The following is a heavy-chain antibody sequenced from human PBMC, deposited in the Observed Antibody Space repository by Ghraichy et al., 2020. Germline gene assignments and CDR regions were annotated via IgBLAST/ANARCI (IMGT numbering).Heavy chain of an antibody. V-gene: IGHV3-23*01. J-gene: IGHJ6*02. Sequence: GGSLRLSCAASGFTFSSYAMSWVRQAPGKGLEWVSAISGSGGSTYYADSVKGRFTISRDNSKNTLYLQMNSLRAEDTAVYYCAKDIGYSGYDNYGMDVWGQGTTVTVSS. D-gene: IGHD5-12*01. CDR1: GFTFSSYA. CDR2: ISGSGGST. CDR3: AKDIGYSGYDNYGMDV.